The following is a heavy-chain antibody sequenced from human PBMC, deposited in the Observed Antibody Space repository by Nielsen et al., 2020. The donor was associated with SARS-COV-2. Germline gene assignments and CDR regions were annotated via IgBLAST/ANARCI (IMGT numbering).Heavy chain of an antibody. CDR1: GFTFSSYA. CDR3: ARDIAAAGMFDY. V-gene: IGHV3-23*01. CDR2: ISGSGGST. Sequence: GESLKISCAASGFTFSSYAMSWVRQAPGKGLEWVSAISGSGGSTYYADSVKGRFTISRDNSKNTLYLQMNSLRAEDTAVYYCARDIAAAGMFDYWGQGTLVTVSS. J-gene: IGHJ4*02. D-gene: IGHD6-13*01.